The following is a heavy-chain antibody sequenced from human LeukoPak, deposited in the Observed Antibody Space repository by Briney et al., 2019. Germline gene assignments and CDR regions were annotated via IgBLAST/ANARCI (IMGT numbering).Heavy chain of an antibody. V-gene: IGHV3-23*01. CDR2: ISGSGGST. D-gene: IGHD1-26*01. J-gene: IGHJ4*02. CDR1: GFTFSSYA. CDR3: ARYSGSYYGGQSYFDY. Sequence: QPGGSLRLSCAASGFTFSSYAMSWVRQAPGKGLEWVSAISGSGGSTYYADSVKGRFTISRDNSKNTLYLQMNSLRAEDTAVYYCARYSGSYYGGQSYFDYWGQGTLVTVSS.